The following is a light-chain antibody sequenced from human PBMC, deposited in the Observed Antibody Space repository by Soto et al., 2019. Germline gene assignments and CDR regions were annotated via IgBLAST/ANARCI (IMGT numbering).Light chain of an antibody. CDR2: LNSDGSH. CDR3: QTWGTGIHWV. CDR1: SGHSSYA. J-gene: IGLJ3*02. Sequence: QLVLTQSPSASASLGGSVKLTCTLSSGHSSYAIAWHQQQPEKGPRYLMKLNSDGSHSKGDGIPDRFSGSSSGAERYLTISSLQSEDEADYYCQTWGTGIHWVFGGGTKLTVL. V-gene: IGLV4-69*01.